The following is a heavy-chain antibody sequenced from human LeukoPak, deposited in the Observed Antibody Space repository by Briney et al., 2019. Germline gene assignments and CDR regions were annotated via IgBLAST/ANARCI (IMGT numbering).Heavy chain of an antibody. D-gene: IGHD7-27*01. CDR2: IYYSGST. Sequence: SETLSLTCTVSGGSISSSGYYWSWIRQHPGKGLEWIGYIYYSGSTYYNPSLKSRVTISVDTSKNQFSLKLSSVTAADTAVYYCARVNGSELGMGAFDIWGQGTMVTVSS. V-gene: IGHV4-31*03. J-gene: IGHJ3*02. CDR3: ARVNGSELGMGAFDI. CDR1: GGSISSSGYY.